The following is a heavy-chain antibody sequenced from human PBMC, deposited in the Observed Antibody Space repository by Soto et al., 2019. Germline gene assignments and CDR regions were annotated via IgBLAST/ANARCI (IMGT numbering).Heavy chain of an antibody. CDR2: IYYSGST. V-gene: IGHV4-39*01. J-gene: IGHJ3*02. CDR3: ASYVVVVVAATDAFDI. CDR1: GGSISSSSYY. D-gene: IGHD2-15*01. Sequence: QLQLQESGPGLVKPSETLSLTCTVSGGSISSSSYYWGWIRQPPGKGLEWIGSIYYSGSTYYNPSLKSRVTISVDTSKNQFSLKLGSVTAADTAVYYCASYVVVVVAATDAFDIWGQGTMVTVSS.